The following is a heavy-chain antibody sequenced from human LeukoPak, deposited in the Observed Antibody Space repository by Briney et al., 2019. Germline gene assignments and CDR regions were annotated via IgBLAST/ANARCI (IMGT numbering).Heavy chain of an antibody. CDR2: ISYDGSNK. CDR3: ARDMNFRVDAFDI. V-gene: IGHV3-30-3*01. Sequence: GGSLRLSCAASGFTFSSYAMHWVRQAPGKGLEGVAVISYDGSNKYYADSVKGRFTISRDNSKNTLYLQMNSLRAEDTAVYYCARDMNFRVDAFDIWGQGTMVTVSS. CDR1: GFTFSSYA. J-gene: IGHJ3*02. D-gene: IGHD2/OR15-2a*01.